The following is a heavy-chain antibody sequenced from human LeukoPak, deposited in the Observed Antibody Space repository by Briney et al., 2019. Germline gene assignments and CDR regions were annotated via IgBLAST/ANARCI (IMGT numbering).Heavy chain of an antibody. CDR2: TPYDGSNR. CDR1: GFTFSSYG. V-gene: IGHV3-30*18. D-gene: IGHD3-9*01. Sequence: GRSLRLSCAVSGFTFSSYGMHWVRQAPGKGLEWVAVTPYDGSNRYYSDSVKGRFTISRDNSKNTLYLQMNSLRAEDTAVYYCAKAVHYDTLAGPGRDHYYYYGMDVWGQGTTVTVSS. J-gene: IGHJ6*02. CDR3: AKAVHYDTLAGPGRDHYYYYGMDV.